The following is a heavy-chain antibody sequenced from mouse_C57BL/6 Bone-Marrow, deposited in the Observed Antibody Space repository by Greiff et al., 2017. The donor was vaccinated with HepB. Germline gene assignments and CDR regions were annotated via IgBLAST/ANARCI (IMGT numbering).Heavy chain of an antibody. D-gene: IGHD3-2*02. CDR2: IYPGDGDT. V-gene: IGHV1-82*01. J-gene: IGHJ3*01. CDR1: GYAFSSSW. CDR3: ARDSSGSFAY. Sequence: VQLQESGPELVKPGASVKISCKASGYAFSSSWMNWVKQRPGKGLEWIGRIYPGDGDTNYNGKFKGKATLTADKSSSTAYMQLRSLTSEDSAVYFCARDSSGSFAYWGQGTLVTVSA.